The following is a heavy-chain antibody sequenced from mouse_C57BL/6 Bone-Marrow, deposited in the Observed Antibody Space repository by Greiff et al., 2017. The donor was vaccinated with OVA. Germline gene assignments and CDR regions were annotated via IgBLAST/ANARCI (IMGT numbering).Heavy chain of an antibody. V-gene: IGHV5-12*01. CDR1: GFTFSDYY. J-gene: IGHJ3*01. CDR2: ISNGGGST. D-gene: IGHD1-1*02. CDR3: ARQGLFFAY. Sequence: DVMLVESGGGLVQPGGSLSLSCAASGFTFSDYYMYWVRQTPEQRLEWVAYISNGGGSTYYPDTVKGRFTISRDNAKNTLYLQMSRLKSEDTAMYYCARQGLFFAYWGQGTLVTVSA.